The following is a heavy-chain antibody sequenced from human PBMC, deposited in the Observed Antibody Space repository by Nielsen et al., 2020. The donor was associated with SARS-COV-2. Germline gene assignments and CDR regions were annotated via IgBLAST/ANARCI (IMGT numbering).Heavy chain of an antibody. J-gene: IGHJ6*03. CDR2: IRMSDGAT. D-gene: IGHD5/OR15-5a*01. Sequence: GGSLRLSCTASGFALSAYGMDWVRQVPGRGLEWLAHIRMSDGATQYADSVRGRFTISRDNAKNSLYLQMNSLRDEDTAVYFCAKELEVCCHYMDVWDKGTTVTVSS. V-gene: IGHV3-48*02. CDR1: GFALSAYG. CDR3: AKELEVCCHYMDV.